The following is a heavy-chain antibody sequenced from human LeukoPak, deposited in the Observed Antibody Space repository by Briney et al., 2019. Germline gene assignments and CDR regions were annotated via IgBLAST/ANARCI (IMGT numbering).Heavy chain of an antibody. CDR3: ARGQERIFGVVIIPATFDY. CDR2: VYYSDTT. V-gene: IGHV4-59*01. Sequence: SETLSLTCTVSGGSIDSYYWSWIRQPPGKGLEWIGYVYYSDTTNYNPSLKSRVTISIDTSKNQFSLKLNSATAADTAVYYCARGQERIFGVVIIPATFDYWGQGTLVTVSS. CDR1: GGSIDSYY. D-gene: IGHD3-3*01. J-gene: IGHJ4*02.